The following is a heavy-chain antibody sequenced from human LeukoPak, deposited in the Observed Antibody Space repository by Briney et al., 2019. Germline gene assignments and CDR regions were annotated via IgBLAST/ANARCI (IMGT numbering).Heavy chain of an antibody. CDR3: ARADAAAAGFDS. Sequence: GGSLRLSCAASGFTFSSYSMNWVRQAPGKGLEWVSSISSSSSYIYYADSVKGRFTISRDNAKNSLYLQMNSLRAEDTAVYYCARADAAAAGFDSWGQGTLVTVSS. J-gene: IGHJ4*02. V-gene: IGHV3-21*01. D-gene: IGHD6-13*01. CDR1: GFTFSSYS. CDR2: ISSSSSYI.